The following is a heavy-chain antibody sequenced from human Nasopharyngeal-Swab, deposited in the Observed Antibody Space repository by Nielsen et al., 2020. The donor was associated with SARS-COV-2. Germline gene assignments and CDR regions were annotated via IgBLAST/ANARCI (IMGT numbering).Heavy chain of an antibody. CDR2: SSGSGTFT. J-gene: IGHJ5*01. CDR3: AKDGGGSSSLNWFDP. Sequence: GEFLKISCTTSGFTFKNYAMSWVRQAPGKGLDWVSGSSGSGTFTYYADAVKGRFTVSRDNSQNTLYLHMNSLRAEDTAVYYCAKDGGGSSSLNWFDPWGQGTLVTVSS. CDR1: GFTFKNYA. D-gene: IGHD1-26*01. V-gene: IGHV3-23*01.